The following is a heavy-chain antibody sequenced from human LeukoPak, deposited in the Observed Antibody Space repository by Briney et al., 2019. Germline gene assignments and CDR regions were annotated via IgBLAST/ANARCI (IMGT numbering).Heavy chain of an antibody. CDR2: ITGGGFGT. D-gene: IGHD2-21*02. J-gene: IGHJ4*02. Sequence: GGSLRLSCAASGFTFSNYAMSWVRQAPGKGLEWVSAITGGGFGTYYADSVRGRFTISRDNPKNTLYLQTNSLRAEDTAIYYCVQMAPYCGGDCYFDFWGQGTLVTVSS. V-gene: IGHV3-23*01. CDR3: VQMAPYCGGDCYFDF. CDR1: GFTFSNYA.